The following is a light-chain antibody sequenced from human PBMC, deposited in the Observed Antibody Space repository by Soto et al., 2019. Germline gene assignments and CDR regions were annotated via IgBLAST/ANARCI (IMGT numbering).Light chain of an antibody. J-gene: IGKJ1*01. CDR2: MAS. V-gene: IGKV1-5*03. CDR3: QQYNVYSPT. CDR1: QSISSW. Sequence: DIQMTQSPSTLSASVGDRVTITCRASQSISSWLAWYQQKPGKAPNLLIYMASTLESGVPSRFSGSGSGTEFTLTITSLQPDDFTTYYCQQYNVYSPTFGQGNKVDIK.